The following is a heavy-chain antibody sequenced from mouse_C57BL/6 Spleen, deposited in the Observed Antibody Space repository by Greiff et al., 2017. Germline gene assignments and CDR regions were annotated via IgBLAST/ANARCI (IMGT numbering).Heavy chain of an antibody. CDR3: SKSDYPYARGY. D-gene: IGHD2-4*01. CDR1: GFSLTSYG. V-gene: IGHV2-3*01. CDR2: IWGDGST. J-gene: IGHJ4*01. Sequence: VQLVESGPGLVAPSQSLSITCTVSGFSLTSYGVSWVRQPPGKGLEWLGVIWGDGSTNYHSALISRLSISKDNSKRQIFLKLNSQKTDDTATYCCSKSDYPYARGYWGQGTSVTVSS.